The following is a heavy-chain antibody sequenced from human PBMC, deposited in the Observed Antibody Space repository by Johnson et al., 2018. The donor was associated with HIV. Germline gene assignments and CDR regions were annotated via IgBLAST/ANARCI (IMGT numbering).Heavy chain of an antibody. CDR1: GFTVSSNY. D-gene: IGHD6-13*01. J-gene: IGHJ3*02. CDR2: IYSGGST. CDR3: ARDFRYSSSWYDAFDI. Sequence: EVLLLESGGGLVQPGRSLRLSCAASGFTVSSNYMNWVRQAPGKGLEWVSVIYSGGSTYYADSVKGRFTISRDNSKNTLYLQMNTLRAEDTAVYYCARDFRYSSSWYDAFDIWGQGTMVTVSS. V-gene: IGHV3-66*01.